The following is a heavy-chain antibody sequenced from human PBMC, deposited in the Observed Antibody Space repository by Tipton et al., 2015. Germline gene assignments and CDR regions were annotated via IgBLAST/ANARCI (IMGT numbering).Heavy chain of an antibody. V-gene: IGHV4-31*03. J-gene: IGHJ6*02. CDR3: ARVWVYCGHTPCSAGYPYYRYAMDV. Sequence: TLSLTCTVSGDSISSDGYYWSWIRQHPGKGLEWIGYIYYSGRTYYNPSLKSRLTISVDTSKNQFSLKLSSVTAADTAVYYCARVWVYCGHTPCSAGYPYYRYAMDVWGQGTTVTVSS. CDR2: IYYSGRT. CDR1: GDSISSDGYY. D-gene: IGHD2-21*01.